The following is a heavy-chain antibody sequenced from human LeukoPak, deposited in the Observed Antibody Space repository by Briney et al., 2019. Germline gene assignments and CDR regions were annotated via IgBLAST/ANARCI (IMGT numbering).Heavy chain of an antibody. Sequence: SETLSLTCTVSGGSISSSSHYWGWIRQPPGKGLEWIGSIYYSGSTYYNPSLKSRVTISVDTSKNQFSLKMSSVTAADTAVYYCATDYDSSGYPTGGFDYWGQGTLVTVSS. J-gene: IGHJ4*02. V-gene: IGHV4-39*01. D-gene: IGHD3-22*01. CDR3: ATDYDSSGYPTGGFDY. CDR1: GGSISSSSHY. CDR2: IYYSGST.